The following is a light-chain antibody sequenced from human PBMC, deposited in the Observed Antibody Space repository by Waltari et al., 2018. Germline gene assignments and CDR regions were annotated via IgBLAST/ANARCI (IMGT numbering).Light chain of an antibody. Sequence: EIVMTQSPATLSVSPGERATLSCRASQSVSSNLAWYQQKPGQAPRLLIYGASTRATGIPARFSGNGSWSEFTLTISSMQSEDFAVYYCQQYNNWPPMTFGQGTKVEIK. CDR3: QQYNNWPPMT. J-gene: IGKJ1*01. V-gene: IGKV3-15*01. CDR2: GAS. CDR1: QSVSSN.